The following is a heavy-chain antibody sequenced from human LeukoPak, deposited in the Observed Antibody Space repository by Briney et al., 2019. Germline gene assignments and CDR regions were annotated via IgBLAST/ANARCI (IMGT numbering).Heavy chain of an antibody. CDR2: FDPEDGET. D-gene: IGHD1-14*01. J-gene: IGHJ4*02. CDR3: ATLVKPAIEGPKYY. Sequence: VASVKVSCKVSGYTPTELSMHWVRQAPGKGLEWMGGFDPEDGETIYAQKFQGRVTMTEGTSTDTAYMELSSLRSEDTAVYYCATLVKPAIEGPKYYWGQGTLVTVSS. CDR1: GYTPTELS. V-gene: IGHV1-24*01.